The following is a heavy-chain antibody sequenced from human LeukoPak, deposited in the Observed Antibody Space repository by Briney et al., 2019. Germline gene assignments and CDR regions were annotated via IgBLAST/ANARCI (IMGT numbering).Heavy chain of an antibody. J-gene: IGHJ5*02. D-gene: IGHD6-19*01. V-gene: IGHV1-18*01. CDR2: ISAYNGNT. CDR3: ASSIAVDMGFDP. CDR1: GYTFTSYG. Sequence: ASVKVSCKASGYTFTSYGISWVRQAPGQGLEWMGWISAYNGNTNYAQKLQGRVTMTTDTSTSTAYMELSSLRSEDTAVYYCASSIAVDMGFDPWGQGTLVTVSS.